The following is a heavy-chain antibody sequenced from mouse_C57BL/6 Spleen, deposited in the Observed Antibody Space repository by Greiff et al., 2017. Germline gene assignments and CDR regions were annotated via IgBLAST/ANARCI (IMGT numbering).Heavy chain of an antibody. CDR2: IDPNSGGT. CDR1: GYTFTSYW. D-gene: IGHD3-1*01. V-gene: IGHV1-72*01. CDR3: ERDRAFAY. J-gene: IGHJ3*01. Sequence: QVQLQQPGAELVKPGASVKLSCKASGYTFTSYWMHWVQQRPGRGLEWIGRIDPNSGGTKYNDKFKSKVTLTVDKPSSTAYMQLSSLTTEESAVYCCERDRAFAYWGQGTLVTVSA.